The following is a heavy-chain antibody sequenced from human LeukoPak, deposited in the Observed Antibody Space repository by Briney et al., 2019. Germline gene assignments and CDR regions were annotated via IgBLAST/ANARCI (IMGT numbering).Heavy chain of an antibody. J-gene: IGHJ4*02. Sequence: SETLSLTCTVSGGSISSSNYYWGWIRQPPGKGLEWIGNIFYSGSTNYNPSLMSRVTISVDTSKNQFSLRLASVTAADTAVYYCARDDSMVRGVAQGGYWGQGTLVTVSS. D-gene: IGHD3-10*01. V-gene: IGHV4-39*02. CDR1: GGSISSSNYY. CDR2: IFYSGST. CDR3: ARDDSMVRGVAQGGY.